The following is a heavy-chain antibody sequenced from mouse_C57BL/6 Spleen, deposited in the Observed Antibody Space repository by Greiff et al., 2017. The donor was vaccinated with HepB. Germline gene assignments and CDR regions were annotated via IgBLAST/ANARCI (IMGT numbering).Heavy chain of an antibody. CDR1: GYTFTDYY. J-gene: IGHJ1*03. D-gene: IGHD1-1*01. CDR3: ARRSYGSSYGRYFDV. V-gene: IGHV1-76*01. CDR2: IYPGSGNT. Sequence: VQLQQSGAELVRPGASVKLSCKASGYTFTDYYINWVKQRPGQGLEWIARIYPGSGNTYYNEKFKGKATLTAEKSSSTAYMQLSSLTSEDSAVYFCARRSYGSSYGRYFDVWGTGTTVTVSS.